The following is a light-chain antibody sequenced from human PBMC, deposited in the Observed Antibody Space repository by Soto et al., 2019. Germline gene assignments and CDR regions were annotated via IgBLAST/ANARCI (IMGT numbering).Light chain of an antibody. CDR1: QSVSNN. V-gene: IGKV3-15*01. Sequence: EIVMTQSPATLSVSPGERATLSCSASQSVSNNLGWYQQKPGQAPRLLIYGAYTRATGIPARFSGSGSGTEFTLTISSLQSEDFAIYYCQQYNNGPRTFGQGTKVEIK. CDR2: GAY. J-gene: IGKJ1*01. CDR3: QQYNNGPRT.